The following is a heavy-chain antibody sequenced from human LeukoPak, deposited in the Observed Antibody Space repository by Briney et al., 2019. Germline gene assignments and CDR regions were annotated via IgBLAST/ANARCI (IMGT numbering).Heavy chain of an antibody. CDR3: AREDGDGHNSVYYFDY. V-gene: IGHV1-69*13. CDR2: IIPIFGTA. D-gene: IGHD5-24*01. J-gene: IGHJ4*02. Sequence: GASVKVSCKASGYTFTSYYIHWVRQAPGQGLEWMGGIIPIFGTANYAQRFQGRVTITADESTSTAYMELSSLRSEDTAVYYCAREDGDGHNSVYYFDYWGQGTLVTVSS. CDR1: GYTFTSYY.